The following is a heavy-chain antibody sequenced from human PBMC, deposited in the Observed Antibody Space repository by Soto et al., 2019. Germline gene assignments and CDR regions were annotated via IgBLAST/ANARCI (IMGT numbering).Heavy chain of an antibody. Sequence: PGGSLRLSCAASGFPFRSYAMTWVRQAPGKGLEWVSAISGSDESTYYADSVKGRFTISRDNSKNTLYLQMNSLRAEDTAVYYCAKDAAFRIAAAWATLDYWGQGTLVTVSS. V-gene: IGHV3-23*01. CDR3: AKDAAFRIAAAWATLDY. D-gene: IGHD6-13*01. CDR2: ISGSDEST. J-gene: IGHJ4*02. CDR1: GFPFRSYA.